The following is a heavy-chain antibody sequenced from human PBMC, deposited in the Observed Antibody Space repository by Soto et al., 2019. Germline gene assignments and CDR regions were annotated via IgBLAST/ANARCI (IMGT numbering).Heavy chain of an antibody. Sequence: PGGSLRLSCGASGFTFDDYAMHWVRQAPGKGLEWVSGISGNSGSIGYADSVKGRFTISRDNAKNSLYLQMNSLRAEDTALYYCAKDRLSNWNDVGAPAFDIWGQGTKVTVSS. V-gene: IGHV3-9*01. J-gene: IGHJ3*02. CDR2: ISGNSGSI. CDR3: AKDRLSNWNDVGAPAFDI. D-gene: IGHD1-1*01. CDR1: GFTFDDYA.